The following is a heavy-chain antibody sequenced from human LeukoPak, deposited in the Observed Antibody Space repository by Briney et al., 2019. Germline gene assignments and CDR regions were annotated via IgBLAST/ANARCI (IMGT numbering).Heavy chain of an antibody. CDR1: GFTFSSYE. V-gene: IGHV3-48*03. Sequence: GGPLRLSCAASGFTFSSYEMNWVRQAQGKGLEWVSHSSSSGSTLYYAGSVKGRFTIARDNAKNSVYLQMNSLRAEDTAVYYCARGSLHSAYGFDYWGQGTLVTVSS. J-gene: IGHJ4*02. CDR2: SSSSGSTL. D-gene: IGHD3-22*01. CDR3: ARGSLHSAYGFDY.